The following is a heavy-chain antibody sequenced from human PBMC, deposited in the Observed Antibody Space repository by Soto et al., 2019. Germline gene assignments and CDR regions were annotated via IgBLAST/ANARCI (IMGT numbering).Heavy chain of an antibody. CDR2: IWYDGSNK. D-gene: IGHD3-10*01. CDR3: ARGRVRNGEYYGMDV. V-gene: IGHV3-33*01. CDR1: GFTFSSYG. J-gene: IGHJ6*02. Sequence: GGSLRLSCAASGFTFSSYGMHWVRQAPGKGLEWVAVIWYDGSNKYYADSVKGRFTISRDNSKNTLYLQMNSQRAEDTAAYYCARGRVRNGEYYGMDVWGQGTTVTVSS.